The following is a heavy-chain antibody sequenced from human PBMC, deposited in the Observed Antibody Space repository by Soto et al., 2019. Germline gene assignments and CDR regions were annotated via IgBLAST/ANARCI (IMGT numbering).Heavy chain of an antibody. CDR1: GFTFSSYA. V-gene: IGHV3-23*01. D-gene: IGHD6-25*01. J-gene: IGHJ2*01. Sequence: EVQLLESGGGLVQPGGSLRLSCAASGFTFSSYAMSWVRQTPVKGLEWVSVISESTYYADSVRGRFTISRDNSKNTLYLQMNNLRAEDTAVYYCTKERTSRWYFDLWGSGTLVTVSS. CDR2: ISEST. CDR3: TKERTSRWYFDL.